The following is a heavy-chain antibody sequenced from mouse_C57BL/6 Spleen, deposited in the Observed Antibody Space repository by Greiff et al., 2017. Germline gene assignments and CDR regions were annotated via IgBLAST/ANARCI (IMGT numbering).Heavy chain of an antibody. D-gene: IGHD2-2*01. V-gene: IGHV7-1*01. CDR2: SRNKANDYTT. J-gene: IGHJ4*01. Sequence: EVKVVESGGGLVQSGRSLRLSCATSGFTFSDFYMEWVRQAPGKGLEWIAASRNKANDYTTEYSASVKGRFIVSRDTSQSILYLQMNALRAEDTAIYYGARDAGLPDYYAMDYWGQGTSVTVSS. CDR1: GFTFSDFY. CDR3: ARDAGLPDYYAMDY.